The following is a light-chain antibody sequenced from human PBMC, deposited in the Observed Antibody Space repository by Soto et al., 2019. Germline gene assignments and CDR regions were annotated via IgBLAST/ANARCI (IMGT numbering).Light chain of an antibody. V-gene: IGKV1-39*01. J-gene: IGKJ3*01. CDR2: AAS. Sequence: DIQITQSPSALSAYVGDRVKITFRASRTITMYLNWYQQKSGQAPKLLINAASTLRSGVPSRFSGSGSGTDFTLTIDSLQTEDFATYYCKQSYNSPFNFGTGTKVDIK. CDR3: KQSYNSPFN. CDR1: RTITMY.